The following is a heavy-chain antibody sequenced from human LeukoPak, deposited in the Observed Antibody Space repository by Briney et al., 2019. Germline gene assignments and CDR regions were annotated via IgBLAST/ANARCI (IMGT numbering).Heavy chain of an antibody. V-gene: IGHV3-21*01. J-gene: IGHJ3*02. CDR1: GFTFSSYS. CDR2: ISSSSSYI. D-gene: IGHD1-26*01. CDR3: ARVASGRRGGAFDI. Sequence: GGSLRLSCAASGFTFSSYSMNWVRQAPGKGLEWVSSISSSSSYIYYADSVKGRFTISRDNAKNSLYLQMNSLRAEDTAVYYCARVASGRRGGAFDIWGQGTMVTVSS.